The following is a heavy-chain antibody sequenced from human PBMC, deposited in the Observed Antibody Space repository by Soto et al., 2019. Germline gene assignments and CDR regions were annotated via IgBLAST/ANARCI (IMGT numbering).Heavy chain of an antibody. CDR1: GFTFSSYA. J-gene: IGHJ5*02. Sequence: GGSLRLSFAASGFTFSSYAMSWVRQAPGKGLEWVSAISGSGGSTYSADSVKGRFTISRDNSKNPLYLQMNSLRAEETAVYYCVKDTSTMTIFDDNWFDPWGQGTLVTV. D-gene: IGHD4-17*01. CDR2: ISGSGGST. V-gene: IGHV3-23*01. CDR3: VKDTSTMTIFDDNWFDP.